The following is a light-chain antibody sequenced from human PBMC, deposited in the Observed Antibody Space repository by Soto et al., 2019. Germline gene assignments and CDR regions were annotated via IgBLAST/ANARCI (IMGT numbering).Light chain of an antibody. CDR3: QSYDSSLSGSNVV. V-gene: IGLV1-40*01. CDR2: GNS. Sequence: QSVLTQPPSVSGAPGQRVTISCTGSSSNIGAGYDVHWYQRLPGTAPKLLIYGNSNRPSGVPDRFSGSKSGTSASLAITGLQAEDEADYYCQSYDSSLSGSNVVFGGGTKVTVL. CDR1: SSNIGAGYD. J-gene: IGLJ2*01.